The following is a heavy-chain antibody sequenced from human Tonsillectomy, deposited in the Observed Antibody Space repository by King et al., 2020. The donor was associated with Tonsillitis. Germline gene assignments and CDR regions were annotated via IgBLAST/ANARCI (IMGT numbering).Heavy chain of an antibody. CDR1: GFTFSSYR. Sequence: GQLVQSGGGLVQPGGSLRLSCAASGFTFSSYRMNWVRQAPGKGLEWISYSSSSSSTIYYADSVKGRFTISRDNAKNSLYLQMNSLRAEDTAVYYCASEVVTVAFDYWGQGTLVTVSS. J-gene: IGHJ4*02. CDR3: ASEVVTVAFDY. CDR2: SSSSSSTI. D-gene: IGHD2-15*01. V-gene: IGHV3-48*04.